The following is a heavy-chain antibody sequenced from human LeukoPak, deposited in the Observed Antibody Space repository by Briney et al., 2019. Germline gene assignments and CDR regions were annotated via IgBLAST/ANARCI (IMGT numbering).Heavy chain of an antibody. CDR2: ISSSGSTI. J-gene: IGHJ6*03. V-gene: IGHV3-48*03. Sequence: PGGSLRLSCAASGFTFSSYEMKWVRQAPGKGLEWVSYISSSGSTIYYADSVKGRFTISRDNAKNSLYLQMNSLRAEDTAVYYCARVGDRGVGYYYYMDVWGKGTTVTISS. CDR1: GFTFSSYE. CDR3: ARVGDRGVGYYYYMDV. D-gene: IGHD3-16*01.